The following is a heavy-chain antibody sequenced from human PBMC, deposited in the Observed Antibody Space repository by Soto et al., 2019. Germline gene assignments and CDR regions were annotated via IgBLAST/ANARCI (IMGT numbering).Heavy chain of an antibody. V-gene: IGHV3-9*01. CDR2: ISWNSGSI. Sequence: EVQLVESGGGLVQPGRSLRLSCAASGFTFDDYAMHWVRQAPGKGLEWVSGISWNSGSIGYADSVKGRFTISRDNAKNSLYLHMNSLRAEDTALYYCAKDPRFSISFVLDWYFDLWGRGTLVTVSS. CDR3: AKDPRFSISFVLDWYFDL. D-gene: IGHD2-21*01. J-gene: IGHJ2*01. CDR1: GFTFDDYA.